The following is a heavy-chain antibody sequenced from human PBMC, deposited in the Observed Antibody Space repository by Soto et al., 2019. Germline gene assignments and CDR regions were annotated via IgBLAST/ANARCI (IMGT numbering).Heavy chain of an antibody. D-gene: IGHD6-6*01. CDR1: GYTFTSYY. CDR3: ARDSRIADRPYYYYGMDV. J-gene: IGHJ6*02. CDR2: INPSGGST. Sequence: GASVKVSCKASGYTFTSYYMHWVRQAPGQGLEWMGIINPSGGSTSYAQKFQGRVTMTRDTSTSTVYMELSSLRSEDTAVYYCARDSRIADRPYYYYGMDVWGQGTTVTVSS. V-gene: IGHV1-46*01.